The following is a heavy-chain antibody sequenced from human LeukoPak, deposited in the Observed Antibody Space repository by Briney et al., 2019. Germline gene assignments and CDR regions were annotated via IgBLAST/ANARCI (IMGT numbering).Heavy chain of an antibody. CDR2: IYYSGST. Sequence: SETLSLTCTVSGGSISSSSYYWGWIRQPPGKGLEWIGSIYYSGSTYYNPSLKSRVTKSVDTFKNQFSLKLSSVTAADTAVYYCVSTLYNWNDGHYMDVWGKGTTVTVSS. CDR3: VSTLYNWNDGHYMDV. D-gene: IGHD1-20*01. CDR1: GGSISSSSYY. J-gene: IGHJ6*03. V-gene: IGHV4-39*07.